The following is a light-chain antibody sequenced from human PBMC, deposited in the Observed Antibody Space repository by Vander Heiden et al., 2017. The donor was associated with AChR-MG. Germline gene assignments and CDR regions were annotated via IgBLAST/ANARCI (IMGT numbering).Light chain of an antibody. V-gene: IGKV1-39*01. J-gene: IGKJ1*01. CDR1: QSISSY. CDR2: AIS. Sequence: DIQMTQSPSSLSASVGDRVTITCRASQSISSYLNWYQQKPGKAPSLLINAISNLQSGVPSRFSGSGSGTDFTLTISRLQPEDFATYYCQQGDNSPRTFGQGTKVEIK. CDR3: QQGDNSPRT.